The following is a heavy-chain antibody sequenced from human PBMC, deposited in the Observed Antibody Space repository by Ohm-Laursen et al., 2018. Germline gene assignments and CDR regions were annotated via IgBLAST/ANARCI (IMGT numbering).Heavy chain of an antibody. CDR1: GYSISSAYY. J-gene: IGHJ6*02. V-gene: IGHV4-38-2*02. CDR2: IYHPGST. CDR3: ARDSGPPKYYYYGLDV. Sequence: SDTLSLTCAVSGYSISSAYYWGWIRQAPGQGLEWIGRIYHPGSTYYNPSLKSRVSISVDTSKNQFSLKLNSVTAADTAVYYCARDSGPPKYYYYGLDVWGQGTTVTVSS. D-gene: IGHD1-14*01.